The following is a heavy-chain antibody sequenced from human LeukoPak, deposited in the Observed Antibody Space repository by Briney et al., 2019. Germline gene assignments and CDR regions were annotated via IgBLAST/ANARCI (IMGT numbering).Heavy chain of an antibody. D-gene: IGHD3-10*01. CDR1: GFTFSSYA. V-gene: IGHV3-30-3*01. Sequence: GGSLRLSCAASGFTFSSYAMHWVRQAPGKGLEWVAVISYDGSNKYYADSVKGRFTISRDNSKNTLYLQMNSLRAEDTAVYYCAGEERITMVRGVDFDYWGQGTLVTVSS. CDR2: ISYDGSNK. CDR3: AGEERITMVRGVDFDY. J-gene: IGHJ4*02.